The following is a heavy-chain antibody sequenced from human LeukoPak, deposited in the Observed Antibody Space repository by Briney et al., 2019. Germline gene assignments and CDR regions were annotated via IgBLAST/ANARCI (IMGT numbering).Heavy chain of an antibody. V-gene: IGHV3-66*01. CDR1: GFTVSRNY. Sequence: GGSLRLSCAASGFTVSRNYMTWVRQAPGRGLEWVSVIYSGGSTYYADSVKGRFTISRDNSKNTLYLQMNSLRAEDTAVYYCARGSGWYAEPLDYWGQGTLVTVSS. D-gene: IGHD6-19*01. CDR2: IYSGGST. CDR3: ARGSGWYAEPLDY. J-gene: IGHJ4*02.